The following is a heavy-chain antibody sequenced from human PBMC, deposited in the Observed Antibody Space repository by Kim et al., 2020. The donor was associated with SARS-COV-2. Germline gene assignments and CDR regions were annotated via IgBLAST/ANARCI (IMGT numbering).Heavy chain of an antibody. J-gene: IGHJ4*02. D-gene: IGHD2-15*01. CDR1: GFTFTNNW. Sequence: GGSLRLSCAASGFTFTNNWMSWVRQAPGKGLEWVAKINEDGSETYYVNSVEGRFTISRDNAKNSLYLQMNSLRAEDTGIYYCARDRRHSLDYWGQGTRVTVSS. CDR2: INEDGSET. V-gene: IGHV3-7*01. CDR3: ARDRRHSLDY.